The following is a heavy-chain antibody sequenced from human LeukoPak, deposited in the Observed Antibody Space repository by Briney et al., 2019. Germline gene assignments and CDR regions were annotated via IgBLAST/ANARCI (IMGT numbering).Heavy chain of an antibody. CDR3: ARAHGVYCSSTSCYSGAFDI. CDR1: GGSFSGYY. D-gene: IGHD2-2*01. J-gene: IGHJ3*02. Sequence: PSETLSLTCAVYGGSFSGYYWSWIRQPPGKGLEWIGEINHGGSTNYNPSLKSRVTISVDTSKNQFSLKLSSVTAADTAVYYCARAHGVYCSSTSCYSGAFDIWGQGTMVTVSS. CDR2: INHGGST. V-gene: IGHV4-34*01.